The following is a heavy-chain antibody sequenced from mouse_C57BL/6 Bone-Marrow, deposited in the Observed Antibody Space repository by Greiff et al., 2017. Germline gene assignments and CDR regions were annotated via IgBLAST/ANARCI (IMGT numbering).Heavy chain of an antibody. CDR1: GFTFSNYW. CDR2: IRLKSDNYAT. J-gene: IGHJ2*01. CDR3: TWGMITPYYFDY. V-gene: IGHV6-3*01. Sequence: EVKLEESGGGLVQPGGSMKLSCVASGFTFSNYWMNWVRQSPEKGLEWVAQIRLKSDNYATHYAESVKGRFTISRDDSKSSVYLQMNNLRAEDTGIYYCTWGMITPYYFDYWGQGTTLTVSS. D-gene: IGHD2-4*01.